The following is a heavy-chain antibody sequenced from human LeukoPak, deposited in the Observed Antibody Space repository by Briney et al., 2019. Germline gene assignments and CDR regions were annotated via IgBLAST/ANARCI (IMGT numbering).Heavy chain of an antibody. CDR2: INRDGVST. D-gene: IGHD6-13*01. CDR1: GFAFNTYW. V-gene: IGHV3-74*01. CDR3: ARQGQQLSTPFDY. Sequence: PGGSLRLSCVASGFAFNTYWMHWVRQGPGKGLEWVSRINRDGVSTSYADSVKGRFTISRDNAKNTVYLQMNSLRAEDTAVYYCARQGQQLSTPFDYWGQGTLVTVSS. J-gene: IGHJ4*02.